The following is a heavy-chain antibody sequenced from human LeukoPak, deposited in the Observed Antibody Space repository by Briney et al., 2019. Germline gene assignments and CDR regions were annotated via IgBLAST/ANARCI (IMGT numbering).Heavy chain of an antibody. CDR3: ARGAGPPPRITIFGVALEGDNWFDP. V-gene: IGHV4-4*07. CDR2: IYTSEDT. Sequence: SETLSLTCTVHVDPISGFYWSWIRQTAGKGLEWVGRIYTSEDTNSNPSLKSRVTLSLDTSKNQFSLTLSSVTAAVTAGYYCARGAGPPPRITIFGVALEGDNWFDPWGQGTLVTVSS. CDR1: VDPISGFY. J-gene: IGHJ5*02. D-gene: IGHD3-3*01.